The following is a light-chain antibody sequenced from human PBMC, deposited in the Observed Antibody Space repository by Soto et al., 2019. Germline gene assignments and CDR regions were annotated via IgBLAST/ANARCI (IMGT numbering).Light chain of an antibody. Sequence: IQVTQYPSSLSASVGDRVTITCRASQGIKNYLAWYQQKPGEIPKLLIYGASSLQPGVPSRFTGSGSGTDFTLTISSLQPEDFATYYCQQVYSFPHTFGQGTKLEV. CDR1: QGIKNY. J-gene: IGKJ2*01. CDR3: QQVYSFPHT. CDR2: GAS. V-gene: IGKV1-13*02.